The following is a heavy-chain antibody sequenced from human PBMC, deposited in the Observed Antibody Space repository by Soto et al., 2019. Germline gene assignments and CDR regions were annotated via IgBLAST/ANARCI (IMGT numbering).Heavy chain of an antibody. CDR2: ISYDGSNK. CDR1: GFTFSSYG. V-gene: IGHV3-30*03. J-gene: IGHJ4*02. Sequence: VGSLRLSCAASGFTFSSYGMHWVRQAPGKGLEWVAVISYDGSNKYYADSVKGRFTISRDNSKNTLYLQMNSLRAEDTAVYYCAGGYSYGPFDYWGQGTLVTVSS. D-gene: IGHD5-18*01. CDR3: AGGYSYGPFDY.